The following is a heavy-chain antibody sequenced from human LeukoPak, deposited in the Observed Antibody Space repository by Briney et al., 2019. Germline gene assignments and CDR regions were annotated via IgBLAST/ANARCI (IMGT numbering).Heavy chain of an antibody. J-gene: IGHJ4*02. D-gene: IGHD5-12*01. CDR2: ISSSSAYT. Sequence: GGSLRLSCAASGFTFSDYYMSWVRQAPGKGLECVSYISSSSAYTNYADSVKSRFAISRDNAKNSLYLQMNSLRAEDTAVYYCARDRGYSGYHDYWGQGTLVTVSS. CDR1: GFTFSDYY. V-gene: IGHV3-11*06. CDR3: ARDRGYSGYHDY.